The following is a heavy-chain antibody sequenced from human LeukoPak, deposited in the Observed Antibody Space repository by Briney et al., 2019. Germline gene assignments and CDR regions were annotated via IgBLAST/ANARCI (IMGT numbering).Heavy chain of an antibody. Sequence: SVKVSCKASGGTFSSYAISWVRQAPGQGLEWMGGIIPIFGTANYAQKFQGRVMITADKSTSTAYMELSSLRSEDTAVYYCARGYDSSGGYYYYYMDVWGKGTTVTVSS. V-gene: IGHV1-69*06. CDR2: IIPIFGTA. CDR3: ARGYDSSGGYYYYYMDV. J-gene: IGHJ6*03. CDR1: GGTFSSYA. D-gene: IGHD3-22*01.